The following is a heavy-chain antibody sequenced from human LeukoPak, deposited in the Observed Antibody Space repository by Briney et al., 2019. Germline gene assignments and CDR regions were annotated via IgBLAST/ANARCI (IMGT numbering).Heavy chain of an antibody. J-gene: IGHJ4*02. CDR3: ARIFTDSSTYYSEY. CDR1: GGSISRSY. Sequence: SETLSLTCTVSGGSISRSYWSWIRQPPGKGLEWIGYIYSSGSTNYNPSLKSRVTISVDTSKNQFSLKLSSVTAADTAVYYRARIFTDSSTYYSEYWGQGTLVTVSS. D-gene: IGHD3-22*01. CDR2: IYSSGST. V-gene: IGHV4-59*01.